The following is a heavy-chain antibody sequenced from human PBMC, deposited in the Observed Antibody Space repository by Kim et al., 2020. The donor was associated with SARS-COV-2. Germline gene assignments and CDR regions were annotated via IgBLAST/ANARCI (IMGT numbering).Heavy chain of an antibody. CDR3: GREGSGSYNWFDP. J-gene: IGHJ5*02. D-gene: IGHD3-10*01. V-gene: IGHV1-3*01. Sequence: ASVKVSCKASGYTFDTFSLYWVRQAPGQRFEWMGWINGGNGNTRYSQTFQGRVTITRDRAATTAYMELSSLTSKDTAVYYCGREGSGSYNWFDPWGQGTLVTVSS. CDR1: GYTFDTFS. CDR2: INGGNGNT.